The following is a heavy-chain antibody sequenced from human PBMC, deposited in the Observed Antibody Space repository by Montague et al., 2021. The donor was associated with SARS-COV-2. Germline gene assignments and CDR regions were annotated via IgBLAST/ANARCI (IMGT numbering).Heavy chain of an antibody. D-gene: IGHD2-21*02. J-gene: IGHJ2*01. CDR3: ARAYCGGDCYFYWYFDL. Sequence: CAISGDSVSSHIATWNWIRQSPSRGLEWLGRTYYRSKWYNDYAVSVKSRVIINPDTSNNRISLQLNSVTPEDTAVYYCARAYCGGDCYFYWYFDLWGRGTLSLSPQ. V-gene: IGHV6-1*01. CDR2: TYYRSKWYN. CDR1: GDSVSSHIAT.